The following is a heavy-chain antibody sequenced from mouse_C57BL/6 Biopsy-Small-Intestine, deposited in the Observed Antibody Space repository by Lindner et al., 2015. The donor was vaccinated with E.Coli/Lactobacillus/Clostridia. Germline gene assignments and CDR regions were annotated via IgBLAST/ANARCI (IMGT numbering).Heavy chain of an antibody. Sequence: QLQESGPELVKPGASVKISCKASGYSFTGYYMNWVKQSPEKSLEWIGEINPITGGTAYNQKFKAKATLTIDKSSSTAYMQLNSLTSEDSAVYYCARSYYDYLDYWGQGTTLTVSS. CDR3: ARSYYDYLDY. V-gene: IGHV1-42*01. CDR1: GYSFTGYY. CDR2: INPITGGT. J-gene: IGHJ2*01. D-gene: IGHD2-4*01.